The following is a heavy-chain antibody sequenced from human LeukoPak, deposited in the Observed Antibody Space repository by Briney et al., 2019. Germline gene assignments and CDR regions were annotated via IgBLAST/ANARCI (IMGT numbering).Heavy chain of an antibody. J-gene: IGHJ4*02. CDR1: GFTFSSYW. Sequence: GGSLRLSCAASGFTFSSYWMSWVRQAPGKGLEWVANIKQDGSEKYYVDSVKGRFTISRDNAKNSLYLQMNSLRAEDTAVYYCAKVRYNTRGEFDYWGQGTLVIVSS. CDR3: AKVRYNTRGEFDY. D-gene: IGHD1-14*01. CDR2: IKQDGSEK. V-gene: IGHV3-7*01.